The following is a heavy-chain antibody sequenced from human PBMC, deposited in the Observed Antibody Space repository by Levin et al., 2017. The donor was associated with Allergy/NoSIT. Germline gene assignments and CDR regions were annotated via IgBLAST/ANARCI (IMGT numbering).Heavy chain of an antibody. CDR2: IIPIFGTA. CDR1: GGTFSSYA. V-gene: IGHV1-69*13. J-gene: IGHJ6*02. CDR3: ARDLGSSGWTNYYYYGMDV. Sequence: SVKVSCKASGGTFSSYAISWVRQAPGQGLEWMGGIIPIFGTANYAQKFQGRVTITADESTSTAYMELSSLRSEDTAVYYCARDLGSSGWTNYYYYGMDVWGQGTTVTVSS. D-gene: IGHD6-19*01.